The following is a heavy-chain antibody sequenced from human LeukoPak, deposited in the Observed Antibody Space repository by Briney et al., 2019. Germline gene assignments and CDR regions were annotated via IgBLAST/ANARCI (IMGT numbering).Heavy chain of an antibody. CDR1: GFTFSSYA. CDR2: ISGSDYST. D-gene: IGHD1-26*01. J-gene: IGHJ4*02. Sequence: GGSLRLSCAASGFTFSSYAMSCVRQAPGKGLEWVSAISGSDYSTYYADSVKGRFTISRDNSKNTLYLQMNSLRAEDTAVYYCAKGRVSGSYGVDYWGQGTLVSVSS. CDR3: AKGRVSGSYGVDY. V-gene: IGHV3-23*01.